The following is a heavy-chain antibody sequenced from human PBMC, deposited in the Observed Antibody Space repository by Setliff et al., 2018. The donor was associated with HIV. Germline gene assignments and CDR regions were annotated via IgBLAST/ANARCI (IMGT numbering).Heavy chain of an antibody. CDR3: ARSYCSSTSCSHYFDY. J-gene: IGHJ4*02. D-gene: IGHD2-2*01. Sequence: SETLSLTCTVSGGSISSYYWNWIRQPPGKGLEWIGNMFYSGSTNYNPSLKSRVTMSVDTSNNQFSLKLSSVTAADTAVYHCARSYCSSTSCSHYFDYWGQGTLVTVTS. CDR1: GGSISSYY. CDR2: MFYSGST. V-gene: IGHV4-59*01.